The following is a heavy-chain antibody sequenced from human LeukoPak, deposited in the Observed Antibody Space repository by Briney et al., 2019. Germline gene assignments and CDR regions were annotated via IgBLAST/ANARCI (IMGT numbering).Heavy chain of an antibody. CDR3: ARLSAYYYGSYFYYYMDV. V-gene: IGHV3-7*01. D-gene: IGHD3-10*01. Sequence: LSGGSLRLSCEGSGFSFSSYWMTWVRQLPGKGPEWVANIRQDESERYFADTVKGRFTISRDNAKKSVYLHMSSLRAEDTALYYCARLSAYYYGSYFYYYMDVWGKGTTVTVSS. J-gene: IGHJ6*03. CDR2: IRQDESER. CDR1: GFSFSSYW.